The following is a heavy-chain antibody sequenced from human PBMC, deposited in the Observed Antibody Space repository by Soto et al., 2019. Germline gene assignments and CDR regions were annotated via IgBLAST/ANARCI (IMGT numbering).Heavy chain of an antibody. J-gene: IGHJ5*02. CDR1: GGSISSGGYY. Sequence: QVQLQESGPGLVKPSQTLSLSCTVSGGSISSGGYYWSWIRQNPGKGLEWIGYIYYSGTHYYNTSLNIRVIISVDTSKNQFSLKVSSVTAADTAVYYCARGTAVTSNWFDPWGQGTLVTVSS. CDR2: IYYSGTH. D-gene: IGHD4-4*01. CDR3: ARGTAVTSNWFDP. V-gene: IGHV4-31*03.